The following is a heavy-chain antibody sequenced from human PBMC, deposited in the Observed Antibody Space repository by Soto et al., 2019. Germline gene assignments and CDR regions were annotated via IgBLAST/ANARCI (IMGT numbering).Heavy chain of an antibody. D-gene: IGHD1-1*01. CDR2: ISDRGATT. CDR1: GFTISSNA. V-gene: IGHV3-23*01. Sequence: GGSLRLSCAASGFTISSNAMYWVRQAPGKGLEWVSAISDRGATTHYADSVKGRFTISRDTSKNTLYLQLNTLRADDTAVYYCAKDKPGTTAFDYWGQGTLVTVSS. J-gene: IGHJ4*02. CDR3: AKDKPGTTAFDY.